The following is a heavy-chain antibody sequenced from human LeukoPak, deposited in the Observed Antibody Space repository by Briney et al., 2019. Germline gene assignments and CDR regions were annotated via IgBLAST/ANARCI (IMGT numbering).Heavy chain of an antibody. CDR1: GGTFSSYA. V-gene: IGHV1-69*04. CDR3: ARARSGSSSYAFDI. D-gene: IGHD6-6*01. J-gene: IGHJ3*02. Sequence: GASVKVSCKASGGTFSSYAISWVRQAPGQGLEWMGRIIPILGIANYAQKFQGRVTITADKSTSTAYMELSSLRSEDTAVYYCARARSGSSSYAFDIWGQGTMVTVSS. CDR2: IIPILGIA.